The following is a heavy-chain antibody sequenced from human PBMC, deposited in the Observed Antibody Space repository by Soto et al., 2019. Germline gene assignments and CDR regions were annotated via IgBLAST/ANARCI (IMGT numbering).Heavy chain of an antibody. CDR3: ARDEDYDSSGPIDY. Sequence: GGSLRLSCVVSEFTFSSSWMSWVRQGPGKGLEWVADINAYGSEILYVDSVKGRFTVSRDNAKNSVYLQMNSLRAEDTAVYYCARDEDYDSSGPIDYWGQGTLVTVSS. CDR2: INAYGSEI. V-gene: IGHV3-7*03. J-gene: IGHJ4*02. CDR1: EFTFSSSW. D-gene: IGHD3-22*01.